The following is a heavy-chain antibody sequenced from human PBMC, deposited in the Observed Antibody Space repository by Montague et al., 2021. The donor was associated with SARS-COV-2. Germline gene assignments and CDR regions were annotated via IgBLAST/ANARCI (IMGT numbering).Heavy chain of an antibody. Sequence: SETLSLTCAVSGGSISSSNWWSWVRQPPGKGLEWIGEIYHSGSTNYNPSLKSRVTISVDKSKNQFSLKLSSVTAADTAVYYCAREVGDCSSTSCYRARGGYYYGMDVWGQGTTVTVSS. CDR1: GGSISSSNW. D-gene: IGHD2-2*01. V-gene: IGHV4-4*02. CDR3: AREVGDCSSTSCYRARGGYYYGMDV. J-gene: IGHJ6*02. CDR2: IYHSGST.